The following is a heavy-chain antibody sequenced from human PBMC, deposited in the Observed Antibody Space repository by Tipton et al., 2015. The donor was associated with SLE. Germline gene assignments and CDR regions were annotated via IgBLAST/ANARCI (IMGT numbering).Heavy chain of an antibody. J-gene: IGHJ3*02. V-gene: IGHV4-61*02. Sequence: TLSLTCTVSGGSISSGSYYWSWLRQPAGKGLEWIGRIYSSGSTNYNPSLTSRVTISVAMSKNRFSLKRSSGTAADTAVYYCARVRSLDGSSTSCTSGAFDIWGQGTMVTVSS. CDR2: IYSSGST. D-gene: IGHD2-2*01. CDR3: ARVRSLDGSSTSCTSGAFDI. CDR1: GGSISSGSYY.